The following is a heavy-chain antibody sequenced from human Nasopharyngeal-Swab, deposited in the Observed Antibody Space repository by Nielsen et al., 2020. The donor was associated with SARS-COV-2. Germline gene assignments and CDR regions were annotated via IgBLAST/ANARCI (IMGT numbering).Heavy chain of an antibody. CDR2: IWYDGSNK. D-gene: IGHD6-13*01. CDR3: AKGSSSWTYDH. Sequence: GGSLRLSCAASGFTFGTYGMHWVRQAPGKGLEWVAFIWYDGSNKYYGDSVKGRFTISRDNSKNTLYLQMNSLRAEDTAVYYCAKGSSSWTYDHWGQGTLVRVSS. J-gene: IGHJ4*02. V-gene: IGHV3-30*02. CDR1: GFTFGTYG.